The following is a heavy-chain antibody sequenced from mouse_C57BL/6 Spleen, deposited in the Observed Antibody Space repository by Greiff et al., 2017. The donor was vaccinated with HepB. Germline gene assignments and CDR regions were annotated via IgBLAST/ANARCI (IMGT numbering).Heavy chain of an antibody. J-gene: IGHJ2*01. CDR2: IDPDTGGT. D-gene: IGHD4-1*01. Sequence: QVQLQQSGAELVKPGASVTLSCKASGYTFTSYEMNWVKQTPGQGLEWIGAIDPDTGGTNYNQKFKGKAILTADKSSSTAYVELHSLTSEDSAVYYGTSWGIAWGYWGQGTTLTVSS. CDR3: TSWGIAWGY. V-gene: IGHV1-15*01. CDR1: GYTFTSYE.